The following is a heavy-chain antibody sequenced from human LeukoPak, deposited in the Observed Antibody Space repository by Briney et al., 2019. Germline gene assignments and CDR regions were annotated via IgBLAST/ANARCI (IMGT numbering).Heavy chain of an antibody. Sequence: PSETLSLTCAVYGGSFSGYYWSWIRQPPEKGLEWIGEINHSGSTNYNPSLKSRVTISVDTSKNQFSLKLSSVTAADTAVYYCARGGGYSYGALVDYWGQGTLVTVSS. D-gene: IGHD5-18*01. CDR3: ARGGGYSYGALVDY. CDR1: GGSFSGYY. J-gene: IGHJ4*02. V-gene: IGHV4-34*01. CDR2: INHSGST.